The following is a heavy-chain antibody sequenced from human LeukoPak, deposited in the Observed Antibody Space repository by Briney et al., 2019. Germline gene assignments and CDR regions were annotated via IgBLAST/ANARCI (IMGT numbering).Heavy chain of an antibody. CDR3: AKGAYDYIEIGYFDS. CDR2: LIGSSGST. CDR1: GFPSTDYA. J-gene: IGHJ4*02. D-gene: IGHD5-12*01. Sequence: GGSLRLFCAASGFPSTDYAMNWVRQAPGKGLEWVSVLIGSSGSTDYADSVKGRFTISRDNSKNTLFLQMNSLRAEDTAIYYCAKGAYDYIEIGYFDSWGQGTLVTVSS. V-gene: IGHV3-23*01.